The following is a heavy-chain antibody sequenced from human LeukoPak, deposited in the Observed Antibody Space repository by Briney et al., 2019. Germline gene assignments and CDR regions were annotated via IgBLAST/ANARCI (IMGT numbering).Heavy chain of an antibody. Sequence: SETLSLTCAVYGGSFSGYYWSWIRQPPGKGLEWIGEINHSGSTNYNPSLKSRVTISVDTSKNQFSLKLSSVTAADTAVYYCARERHYYDSSGYNLAYYSYYMDVWGKGTTVTVSS. J-gene: IGHJ6*03. D-gene: IGHD3-22*01. CDR3: ARERHYYDSSGYNLAYYSYYMDV. CDR1: GGSFSGYY. V-gene: IGHV4-34*01. CDR2: INHSGST.